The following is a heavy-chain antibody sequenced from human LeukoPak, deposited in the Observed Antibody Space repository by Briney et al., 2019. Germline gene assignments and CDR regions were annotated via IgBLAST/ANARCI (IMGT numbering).Heavy chain of an antibody. J-gene: IGHJ4*02. D-gene: IGHD6-19*01. CDR3: ARGGWYAYYFDY. V-gene: IGHV1-8*01. CDR1: GYTFTSYD. Sequence: GASVKVSCKASGYTFTSYDINWVRQATGQGLEWMGWMNPNSGNTGYAQKFQGRVTMTRNTSISTAYMELSSLRSGDTAVYYCARGGWYAYYFDYWGQGTLVTVSS. CDR2: MNPNSGNT.